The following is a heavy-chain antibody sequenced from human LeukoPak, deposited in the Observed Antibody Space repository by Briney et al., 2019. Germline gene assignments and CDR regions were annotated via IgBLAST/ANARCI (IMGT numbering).Heavy chain of an antibody. Sequence: SVKVSCKASGGTFSSYAISWVRQAPGQRLEWMGGIIPIFGTANYARKFQGRVTITADESTSTAYMELSSLRSEDTAVYYCARAGTYYYDSSGYYKFDYWGQGTLVTVSS. CDR3: ARAGTYYYDSSGYYKFDY. J-gene: IGHJ4*02. V-gene: IGHV1-69*13. CDR1: GGTFSSYA. D-gene: IGHD3-22*01. CDR2: IIPIFGTA.